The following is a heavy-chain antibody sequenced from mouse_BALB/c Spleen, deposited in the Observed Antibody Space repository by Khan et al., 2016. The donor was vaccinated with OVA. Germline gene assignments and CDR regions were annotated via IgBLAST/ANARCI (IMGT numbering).Heavy chain of an antibody. CDR2: ISSGGSYT. V-gene: IGHV5-6-4*01. CDR3: TRDMVMRAGYFDY. J-gene: IGHJ2*01. Sequence: EVELVESGGGLVQPGGSLKLSCAASGFTFSTYTMSWVRQTPEKRLEWVATISSGGSYTFYPDSVKGRFTISRDNAMNTLNLQMSSLKSEDTAIYYCTRDMVMRAGYFDYWGQGTTLTVSS. D-gene: IGHD2-1*01. CDR1: GFTFSTYT.